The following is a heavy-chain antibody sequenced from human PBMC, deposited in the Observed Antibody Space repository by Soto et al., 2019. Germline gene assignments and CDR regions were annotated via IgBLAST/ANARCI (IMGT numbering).Heavy chain of an antibody. D-gene: IGHD3-22*01. CDR2: IYYSGST. Sequence: PSETLSLTCTVSGCSVSSGSYYWSWIRQPPGKGLEWIGYIYYSGSTNYNPSLKSRVTISVDTSKNQFSLKLSSVTAADTAVYYCAREEVYYYDSSGYYYYGMDVWGQGTTVTVSS. J-gene: IGHJ6*02. CDR3: AREEVYYYDSSGYYYYGMDV. V-gene: IGHV4-61*01. CDR1: GCSVSSGSYY.